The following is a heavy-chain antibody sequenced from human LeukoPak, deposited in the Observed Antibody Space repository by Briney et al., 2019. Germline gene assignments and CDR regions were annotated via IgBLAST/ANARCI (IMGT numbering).Heavy chain of an antibody. CDR1: GGSFSGYY. V-gene: IGHV4-34*01. CDR3: ARALPAAKGYYYYYMDV. J-gene: IGHJ6*03. D-gene: IGHD2-2*01. Sequence: PSETLSLTCAVYGGSFSGYYWSWIRQPPGKGLEWIGEINHSGSTNYNPSLKSRVTISVDTSKNQFSLKLSSVTAADTAVYYCARALPAAKGYYYYYMDVWGKGTTVTVSS. CDR2: INHSGST.